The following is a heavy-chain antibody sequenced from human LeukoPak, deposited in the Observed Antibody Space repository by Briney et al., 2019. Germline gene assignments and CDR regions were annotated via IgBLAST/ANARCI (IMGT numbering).Heavy chain of an antibody. J-gene: IGHJ4*02. V-gene: IGHV4-59*01. CDR2: IYYSGST. CDR1: GGSISSYY. CDR3: AREARYCGGDCYSPIDY. Sequence: SETLSLTCTVSGGSISSYYWSWIRQPPGKGLEWIGYIYYSGSTNYNPSLKSRVTISVDTSKNQFSLKLSSVTAADTAVYYCAREARYCGGDCYSPIDYWGQGTLVTVSS. D-gene: IGHD2-21*02.